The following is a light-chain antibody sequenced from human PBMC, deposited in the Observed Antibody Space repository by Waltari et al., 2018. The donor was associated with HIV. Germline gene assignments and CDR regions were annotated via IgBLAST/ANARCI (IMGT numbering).Light chain of an antibody. Sequence: IVMTQSPLSLAVTTGETASISCRSSKSLRHSNGNNYLDWYVQKPGQSPQLLIYLGSNRASGVPDRISGSESGTDFTLKITRVEAEDVGVYYCMQALNVPLTFGGGTKVEIK. CDR3: MQALNVPLT. J-gene: IGKJ4*01. CDR1: KSLRHSNGNNY. CDR2: LGS. V-gene: IGKV2-28*01.